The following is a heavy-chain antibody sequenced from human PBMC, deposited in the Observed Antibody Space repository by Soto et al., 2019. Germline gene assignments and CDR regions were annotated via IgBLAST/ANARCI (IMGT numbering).Heavy chain of an antibody. Sequence: QVQLVQSGAEVKKPGASVKISCKASGYTFIHYYIHWVRQAPGQGLEWMAIINPNGGSTNYAQKFQGRVTVTSDTSTTTVSMELNSLEYDDTAVYFCARSLLQGDFWGQGTLVTVSS. CDR1: GYTFIHYY. CDR2: INPNGGST. D-gene: IGHD2-21*01. J-gene: IGHJ4*02. V-gene: IGHV1-46*01. CDR3: ARSLLQGDF.